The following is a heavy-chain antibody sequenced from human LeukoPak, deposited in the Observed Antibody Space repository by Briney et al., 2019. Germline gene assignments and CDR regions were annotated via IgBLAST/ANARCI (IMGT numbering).Heavy chain of an antibody. CDR2: INPNSGGT. V-gene: IGHV1-2*04. CDR3: ARVGEYCTGTSCLDY. Sequence: ASVKVSCKASGYTFTGYYMHWVRQAPGQGLEWMGWINPNSGGTNYAQKFQGWVTMTTDTSTSTAYMELRSLRSDDTAVYYCARVGEYCTGTSCLDYWGQGTLVTVSS. CDR1: GYTFTGYY. J-gene: IGHJ4*02. D-gene: IGHD2-2*01.